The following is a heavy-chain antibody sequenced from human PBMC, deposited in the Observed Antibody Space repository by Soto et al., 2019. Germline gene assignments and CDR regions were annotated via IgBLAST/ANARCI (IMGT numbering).Heavy chain of an antibody. CDR3: ARANLEPSQATVAYYGMDV. J-gene: IGHJ6*02. CDR1: GGSISSGDYY. CDR2: IYYSGST. Sequence: QVQLQESGPGLVKPSQTLSLTCTVSGGSISSGDYYWSWIRQPPGKGLEWIGYIYYSGSTYYNPSLKRRVTISVDTSKNQFSLKLSSVTAADTAVYYCARANLEPSQATVAYYGMDVWGQGTTVTVSS. V-gene: IGHV4-30-4*01. D-gene: IGHD4-17*01.